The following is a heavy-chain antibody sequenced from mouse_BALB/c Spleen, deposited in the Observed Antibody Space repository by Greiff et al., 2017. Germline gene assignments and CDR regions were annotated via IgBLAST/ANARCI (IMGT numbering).Heavy chain of an antibody. CDR3: ARRDYGRAMDY. CDR1: GYTFSSYW. Sequence: VQLQQSGAELVKPGASVKISCKATGYTFSSYWIEWVKQRPGHGLEWIGEILPGSGSTNYNEKFKGKATFTADTSSNTAYMQLSSLTSEDSAVYYCARRDYGRAMDYWGQGTSVTVSA. CDR2: ILPGSGST. D-gene: IGHD1-1*01. J-gene: IGHJ4*01. V-gene: IGHV1-9*01.